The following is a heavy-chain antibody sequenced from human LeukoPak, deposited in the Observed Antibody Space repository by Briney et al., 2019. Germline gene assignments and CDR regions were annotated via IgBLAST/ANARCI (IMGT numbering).Heavy chain of an antibody. J-gene: IGHJ3*01. CDR2: IWYDGGKK. CDR1: GFTFSDYG. V-gene: IGHV3-33*01. CDR3: VGYCNGGSCYRAAFDV. D-gene: IGHD2-15*01. Sequence: PGGSLRLSCAASGFTFSDYGMYWVRQAPGKGLEWVALIWYDGGKKYYTDSVRGRFTISRDNSKNTLYLQMNSLRAEDTAVYYCVGYCNGGSCYRAAFDVWGPGTTVTVSS.